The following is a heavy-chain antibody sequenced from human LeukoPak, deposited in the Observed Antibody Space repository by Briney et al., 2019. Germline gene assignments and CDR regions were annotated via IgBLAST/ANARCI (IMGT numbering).Heavy chain of an antibody. CDR1: GGTFSSYA. CDR2: IIPIFGTA. V-gene: IGHV1-69*13. CDR3: ARDGRTTVSPRGYYYYYYYMDV. Sequence: GASVKVSCKASGGTFSSYAFSWVRQAPGQGLEWMGGIIPIFGTANYAQKFQGRVTITADESTSTAYMELSSLRSEDTAVYYCARDGRTTVSPRGYYYYYYYMDVWGKGTTVTVSS. J-gene: IGHJ6*03. D-gene: IGHD4-11*01.